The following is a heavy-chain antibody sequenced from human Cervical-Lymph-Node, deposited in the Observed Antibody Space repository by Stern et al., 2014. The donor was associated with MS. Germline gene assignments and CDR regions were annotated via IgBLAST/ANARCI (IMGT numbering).Heavy chain of an antibody. CDR2: IWYDGNKK. CDR3: ARASPMALRYGMDV. D-gene: IGHD2-8*01. J-gene: IGHJ6*02. CDR1: GFGFSGFG. V-gene: IGHV3-33*01. Sequence: VHLVESGGGVVQPGRSLRLSCAASGFGFSGFGMHWVRQAPGKGLEWVAVIWYDGNKKYYGDSVKGRFTISRDNSKNMLYLQMNSLRAEDTAVYYCARASPMALRYGMDVWGQGTTVTVSS.